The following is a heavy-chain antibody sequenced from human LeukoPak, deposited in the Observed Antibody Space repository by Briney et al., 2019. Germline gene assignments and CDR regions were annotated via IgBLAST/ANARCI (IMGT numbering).Heavy chain of an antibody. CDR3: ARDHSSGWSETLDY. Sequence: GGSLRLSCAASGFTFSSYWMSWVRQAPGKGLEWVANIKQDGSEKYYVDSVKGRFTISRDNAKNSLYLQMNSLRAEDTAVYYCARDHSSGWSETLDYWGQGTLVTVSS. CDR1: GFTFSSYW. CDR2: IKQDGSEK. J-gene: IGHJ4*02. V-gene: IGHV3-7*01. D-gene: IGHD6-19*01.